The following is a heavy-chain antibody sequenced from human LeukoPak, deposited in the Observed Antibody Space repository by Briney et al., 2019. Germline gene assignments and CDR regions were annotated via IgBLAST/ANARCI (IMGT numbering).Heavy chain of an antibody. V-gene: IGHV4-59*01. J-gene: IGHJ3*02. CDR3: ARGILTGPIYAFDI. D-gene: IGHD3-9*01. CDR1: GGSISSYY. Sequence: SETLSLTCTVSGGSISSYYWSWIRQPPGKGLEWIGYIYYSGSTNYNPSLKSRVTISVATSKNQFSLKLSSVTAADTAVYYCARGILTGPIYAFDIWGQGTMVTVSS. CDR2: IYYSGST.